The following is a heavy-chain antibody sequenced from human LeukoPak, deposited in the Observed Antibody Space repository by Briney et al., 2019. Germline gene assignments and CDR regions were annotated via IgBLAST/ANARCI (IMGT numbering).Heavy chain of an antibody. D-gene: IGHD4-23*01. CDR2: IYHSGST. CDR1: GYSISSGYF. Sequence: SETLSLTCTVSGYSISSGYFWGWIRQPPGKGLECIGTIYHSGSTYYNPSLKSRVTISVDTSKNQFSLKLNSVTAADTAVYYCARARLRWFFDYWGQGTLVTVSS. V-gene: IGHV4-38-2*02. J-gene: IGHJ4*02. CDR3: ARARLRWFFDY.